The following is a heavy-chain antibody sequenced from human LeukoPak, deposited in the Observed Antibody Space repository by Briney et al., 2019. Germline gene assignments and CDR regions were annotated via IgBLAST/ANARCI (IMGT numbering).Heavy chain of an antibody. CDR3: ARQSYSTGWLFDY. CDR2: IYYSGST. D-gene: IGHD6-19*01. J-gene: IGHJ4*02. CDR1: GGSISSYY. Sequence: PSETLSLTCTVSGGSISSYYWSWIRQPPGKGLEWIGTIYYSGSTYYNPSLKGRATLSVDTSKDQFSLEPKSVTAADTAVYFCARQSYSTGWLFDYWGQGTLVTVSS. V-gene: IGHV4-59*04.